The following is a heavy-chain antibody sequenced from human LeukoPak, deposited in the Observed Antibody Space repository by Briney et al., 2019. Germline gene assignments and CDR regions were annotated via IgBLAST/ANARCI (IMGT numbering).Heavy chain of an antibody. CDR2: IIPIFGTA. CDR3: ARRYCSGGSCYWFDP. V-gene: IGHV1-69*01. J-gene: IGHJ5*02. CDR1: GGTFSSYA. Sequence: GSSVKVSCKAPGGTFSSYAISWVRQAPGQGLDRMGGIIPIFGTANYAQKFQGRVTITAGESTSTAYMELSILGSEDTAVYYCARRYCSGGSCYWFDPWGQGTLVTVSS. D-gene: IGHD2-15*01.